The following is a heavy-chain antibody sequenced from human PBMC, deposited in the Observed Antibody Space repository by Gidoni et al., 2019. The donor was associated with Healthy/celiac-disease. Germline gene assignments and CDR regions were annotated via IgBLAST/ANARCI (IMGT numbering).Heavy chain of an antibody. CDR3: AHKSYYDYVWGSLFDY. J-gene: IGHJ4*02. Sequence: QITFKESRPTLVKPTQTLTLTCTFSGFSFSTSGVGVGWIRQPPGKALEWLALIYWNDDKRYSPSLKSRLTITKDTSKNQVVLTMTNMDPVDTATYYCAHKSYYDYVWGSLFDYWGQGTLVTLSS. CDR2: IYWNDDK. D-gene: IGHD3-16*01. V-gene: IGHV2-5*01. CDR1: GFSFSTSGVG.